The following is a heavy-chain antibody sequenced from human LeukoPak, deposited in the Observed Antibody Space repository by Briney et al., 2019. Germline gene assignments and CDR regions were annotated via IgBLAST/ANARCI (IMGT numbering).Heavy chain of an antibody. J-gene: IGHJ4*02. Sequence: GGSLRLSCAASGFTFSTYEINWVRQAPGKGLEWVSGISRSLGRTYYADSVKGRFTISRDNSKNTLYLQMNSLRAEDTAVYYCAKVGIAVADTDYWGQGTLVTVSS. CDR3: AKVGIAVADTDY. V-gene: IGHV3-23*01. D-gene: IGHD6-19*01. CDR2: ISRSLGRT. CDR1: GFTFSTYE.